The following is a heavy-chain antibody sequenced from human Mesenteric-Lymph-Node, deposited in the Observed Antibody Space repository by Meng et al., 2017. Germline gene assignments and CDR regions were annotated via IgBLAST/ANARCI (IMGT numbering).Heavy chain of an antibody. J-gene: IGHJ4*02. CDR1: GFSLSTSGVG. CDR2: IYWDDDK. Sequence: QITLKESGPTLVKPTQTLTFSGFSLSTSGVGVGLIRQPPGKALEWLALIYWDDDKRYSPSLKSRLTITKDTSKNQVVLTMTNMDPVDTATYYCAHKTMTRVGYWGQGTLVTVSS. V-gene: IGHV2-5*02. CDR3: AHKTMTRVGY. D-gene: IGHD4-11*01.